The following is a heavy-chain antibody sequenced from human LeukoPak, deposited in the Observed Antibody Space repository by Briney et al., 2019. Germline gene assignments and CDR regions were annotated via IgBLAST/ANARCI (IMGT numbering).Heavy chain of an antibody. CDR2: SYYTGST. CDR1: GDSISSGVSY. D-gene: IGHD4-11*01. V-gene: IGHV4-31*03. Sequence: SETLSLTCTVSGDSISSGVSYWNWLRQHPGKGLEWIGYSYYTGSTHYNPSLKSRLTIPVDTSKNQVSLKMTSVTAADTAVYYCARGTVNRFDYWGQGTLVTVSS. J-gene: IGHJ4*02. CDR3: ARGTVNRFDY.